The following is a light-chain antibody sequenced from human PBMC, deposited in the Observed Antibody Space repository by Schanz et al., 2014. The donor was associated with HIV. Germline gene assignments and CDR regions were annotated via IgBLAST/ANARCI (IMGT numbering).Light chain of an antibody. CDR3: QQSNTFPYT. CDR2: TAS. CDR1: QGIANS. Sequence: DIQMTQSPSAMSASVGDRVTITCRANQGIANSLAWFQQIPGKVPKRLIYTASSLQSGVPSRFSGSGYGTEFTLTISSLQPDDFATYYCQQSNTFPYTFGQGTKLEIK. V-gene: IGKV1-17*03. J-gene: IGKJ2*01.